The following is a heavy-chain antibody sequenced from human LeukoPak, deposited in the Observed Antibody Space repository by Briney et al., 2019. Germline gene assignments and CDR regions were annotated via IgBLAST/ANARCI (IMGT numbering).Heavy chain of an antibody. CDR3: ARKDRRCDSSGRLLGYFDY. J-gene: IGHJ4*02. CDR1: GGSISSYY. Sequence: PSETLSLTCTVSGGSISSYYWSWIRQPPGKGLEWIGYIYYSGSTNYNPSLKSRVTISVDTSKNQFSLKLSSVTAADTAVYYCARKDRRCDSSGRLLGYFDYWGQGTLVTVSS. D-gene: IGHD3-22*01. V-gene: IGHV4-59*12. CDR2: IYYSGST.